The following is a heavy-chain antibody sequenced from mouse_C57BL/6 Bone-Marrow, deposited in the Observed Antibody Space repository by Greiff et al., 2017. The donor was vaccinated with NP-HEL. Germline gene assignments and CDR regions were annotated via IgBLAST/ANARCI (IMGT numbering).Heavy chain of an antibody. CDR1: GFSLTSYG. J-gene: IGHJ4*01. CDR2: IWRGGST. CDR3: AGIYSNPYYYAMDY. Sequence: VHLVESGPGLVQPSQSLSITCTVSGFSLTSYGVHWVRQSPGKGLEWLGVIWRGGSTDYNAAFMSRLSITKDNSKSQVFFKMNSLQADDTAIYYCAGIYSNPYYYAMDYWGQGTSVTVSS. V-gene: IGHV2-5*01. D-gene: IGHD2-5*01.